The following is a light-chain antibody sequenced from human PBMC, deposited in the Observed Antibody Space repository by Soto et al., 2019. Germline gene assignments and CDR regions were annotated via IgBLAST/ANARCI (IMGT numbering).Light chain of an antibody. CDR1: SSNIGAGYD. J-gene: IGLJ1*01. CDR2: GNN. Sequence: QSALTQPPSVSGAPGQRVTISCTGSSSNIGAGYDVHWYQQLPGTAPKLLIYGNNNRPSGVPDRFSGSKSGTSASLAITGLQAEDEADYYCQSYDSSLSGYVFXTGTKVTVL. V-gene: IGLV1-40*01. CDR3: QSYDSSLSGYV.